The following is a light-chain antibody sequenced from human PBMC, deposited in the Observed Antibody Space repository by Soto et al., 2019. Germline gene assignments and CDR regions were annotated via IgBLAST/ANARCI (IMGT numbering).Light chain of an antibody. CDR3: CSYVDTDTWV. Sequence: QSVLTQPRSVSGSPGQSVTISCTGTNSDVGGYNYVSWYQQYPGKAPKLMISGVSERPSGVPDRFSGSKSGNTASLTISGLQAEDEADYYCCSYVDTDTWVFGGGNK. CDR2: GVS. V-gene: IGLV2-11*01. J-gene: IGLJ3*02. CDR1: NSDVGGYNY.